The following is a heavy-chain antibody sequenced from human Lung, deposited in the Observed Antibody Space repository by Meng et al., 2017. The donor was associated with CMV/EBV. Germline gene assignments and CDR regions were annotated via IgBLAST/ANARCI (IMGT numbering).Heavy chain of an antibody. CDR2: IIPIFGTA. J-gene: IGHJ6*02. CDR1: GGTFSSYA. CDR3: ARGRYSGYDWGPYYYYGMDV. Sequence: SXXVSXKASGGTFSSYAISWVRQAPGQGLEWMGGIIPIFGTANYAQKFQGRVTITTDESTSTAYMELSSLRSEDTAVYYCARGRYSGYDWGPYYYYGMDVWXQGTXVTVSS. D-gene: IGHD5-12*01. V-gene: IGHV1-69*05.